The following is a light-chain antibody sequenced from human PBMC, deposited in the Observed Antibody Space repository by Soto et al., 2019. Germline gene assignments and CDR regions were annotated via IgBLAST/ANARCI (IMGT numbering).Light chain of an antibody. CDR2: EAT. V-gene: IGLV2-23*01. J-gene: IGLJ1*01. CDR3: CSYAGSDTPFV. CDR1: SSNVGSYNL. Sequence: QSALAQPASVSGSPGQSITISCTGTSSNVGSYNLVSWYQQHPGEAPKLMIYEATKRPSGVSNRFSGSKSGNTASLTISGLQAEDEAHYYCCSYAGSDTPFVFGTGTKVTVL.